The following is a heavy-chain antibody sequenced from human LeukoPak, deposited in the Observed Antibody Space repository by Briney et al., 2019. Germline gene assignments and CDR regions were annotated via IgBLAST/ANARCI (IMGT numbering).Heavy chain of an antibody. V-gene: IGHV3-7*03. CDR1: GFTFSSYW. J-gene: IGHJ3*02. CDR2: IKQDGSEK. Sequence: GGSLRLSCAASGFTFSSYWMSWVRQAPGKGLEWVANIKQDGSEKYYVDSVKGRFTISRDNAKNSLYLQMNSLRAEDTAVYYCAREPRGPLKDAFDIWGQGTMDTVSS. CDR3: AREPRGPLKDAFDI.